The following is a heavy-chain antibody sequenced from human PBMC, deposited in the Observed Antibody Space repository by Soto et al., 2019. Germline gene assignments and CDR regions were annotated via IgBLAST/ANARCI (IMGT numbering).Heavy chain of an antibody. CDR2: INHSGST. D-gene: IGHD5-12*01. CDR1: GGSFSGYY. Sequence: QVQLQQWGAGLLKPSETLSLTCAVYGGSFSGYYWSWIRQPPGKGLEWIGEINHSGSTNYNPSLKSRGTIAVDTSKNQFSLKLSSVTAADTAVYYCARGTWLRSAFDYWGQGTLVTVSS. V-gene: IGHV4-34*01. J-gene: IGHJ4*02. CDR3: ARGTWLRSAFDY.